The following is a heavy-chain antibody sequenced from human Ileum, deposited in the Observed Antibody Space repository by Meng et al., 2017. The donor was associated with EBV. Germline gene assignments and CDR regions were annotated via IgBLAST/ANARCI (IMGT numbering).Heavy chain of an antibody. CDR1: DGSISSSNW. V-gene: IGHV4-4*03. D-gene: IGHD5-24*01. CDR3: ARHSGYNQGY. Sequence: QVPGAGPGLVKPPGTLSLICVVFDGSISSSNWWSWVRQPPGKGLEWIGQIYYSGSPSYNPSLKSRVTMSVDKSKNQVSLNLNSVTAADTALYYCARHSGYNQGYWGQGTLVTVSS. J-gene: IGHJ4*02. CDR2: IYYSGSP.